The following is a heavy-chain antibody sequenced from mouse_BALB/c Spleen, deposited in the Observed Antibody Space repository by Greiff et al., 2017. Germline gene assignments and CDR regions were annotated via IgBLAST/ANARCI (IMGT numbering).Heavy chain of an antibody. V-gene: IGHV1-87*01. CDR3: ARAGLYYYGSSTGDY. Sequence: QVQLQQSGAELARPGASVKLSCKASGYTFTSYWMQWVKQRPGQGLEWIGAIYPGDGDTRYTQKFKGKATLTADKSSSTAYMQLSSLASEDSAVYYCARAGLYYYGSSTGDYWGQGTSVTVSS. CDR1: GYTFTSYW. CDR2: IYPGDGDT. J-gene: IGHJ4*01. D-gene: IGHD1-1*01.